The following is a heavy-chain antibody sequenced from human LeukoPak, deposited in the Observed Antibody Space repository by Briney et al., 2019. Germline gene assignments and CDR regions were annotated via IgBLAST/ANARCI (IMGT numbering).Heavy chain of an antibody. D-gene: IGHD2/OR15-2a*01. V-gene: IGHV3-7*02. Sequence: GGSLRLSCAASGFTFSNSGMSWVRQAPGKGLEWVANINQDGSEKNCVDSVKGRFTISRDNAKNSLYLQMNSLRAEDTAVYYCANNRATLDYWGQGTLVTVSS. CDR1: GFTFSNSG. CDR2: INQDGSEK. J-gene: IGHJ4*02. CDR3: ANNRATLDY.